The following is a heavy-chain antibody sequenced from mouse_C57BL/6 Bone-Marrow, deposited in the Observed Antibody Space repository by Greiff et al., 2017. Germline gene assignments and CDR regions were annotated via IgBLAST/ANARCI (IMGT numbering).Heavy chain of an antibody. J-gene: IGHJ2*01. CDR1: GYTFTSYW. D-gene: IGHD2-4*01. CDR3: TGDDYERGCDY. V-gene: IGHV1-5*01. CDR2: IYPGNSDT. Sequence: EVQLQQSGTVLARPGASVKMSCKTSGYTFTSYWMHWVKQRPGPGLEWLGAIYPGNSDTSYNQKFKGKAKLTAVTSASTAYMELSSLTNEDSAVYYCTGDDYERGCDYWGQGTTLTVSS.